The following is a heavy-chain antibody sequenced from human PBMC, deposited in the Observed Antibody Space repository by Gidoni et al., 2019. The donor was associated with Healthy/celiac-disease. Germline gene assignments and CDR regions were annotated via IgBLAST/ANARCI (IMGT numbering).Heavy chain of an antibody. J-gene: IGHJ4*02. CDR2: IYWDDDK. CDR3: ARTYYDILTGYHYFDY. D-gene: IGHD3-9*01. CDR1: GFALSTSGMC. V-gene: IGHV2-70*01. Sequence: QVTLRESGPALVKPTQTLTLTCTFSGFALSTSGMCVSWIRQPPGKALEWLALIYWDDDKYYSTSLKTRLTISKDTSKNQVVLTMTNMDPVDTATYYCARTYYDILTGYHYFDYWGQGTLVTVSS.